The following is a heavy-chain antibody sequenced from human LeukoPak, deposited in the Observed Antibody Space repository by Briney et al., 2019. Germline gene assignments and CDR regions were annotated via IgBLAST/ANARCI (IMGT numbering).Heavy chain of an antibody. J-gene: IGHJ4*02. CDR3: AKGDYYGFDY. D-gene: IGHD3-10*01. V-gene: IGHV3-23*01. CDR1: GFTFSNFG. CDR2: ITSGVGIT. Sequence: PGGSLRLSCAASGFTFSNFGMNWVRQAPGKGLEWVSIITSGVGITYYADSVKGRFTVSRDNSKSTLYLQMNSLRAEDTAVYYRAKGDYYGFDYRGQGTLVTVSS.